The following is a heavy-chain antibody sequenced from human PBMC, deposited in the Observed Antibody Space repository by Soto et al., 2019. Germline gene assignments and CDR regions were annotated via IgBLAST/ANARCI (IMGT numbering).Heavy chain of an antibody. D-gene: IGHD6-19*01. V-gene: IGHV4-39*01. CDR2: IYYSGST. CDR3: ARHLAVAGLYNWFDP. Sequence: SETLSLTCTVSGGSISSSSYYWGWIRQPPGKGLEWIGSIYYSGSTYYNPSLKSRVTISVDTSKNQFSLKLSSVTAADTAVYYCARHLAVAGLYNWFDPWGQGTLVTVSS. CDR1: GGSISSSSYY. J-gene: IGHJ5*02.